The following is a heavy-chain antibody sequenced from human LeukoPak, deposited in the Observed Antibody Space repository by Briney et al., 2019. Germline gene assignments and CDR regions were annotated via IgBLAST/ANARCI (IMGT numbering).Heavy chain of an antibody. CDR1: GFTFSSYA. V-gene: IGHV3-23*01. D-gene: IGHD6-19*01. CDR2: ISGTGGST. Sequence: GGSLRPSCAASGFTFSSYAMSWVRQASGKGLEWVSSISGTGGSTYYADSVKGRFTISRDNSKNTLYLQMNSLRAEDTALYYCAKVSSGWYWNYFDYWGQGTLVTVSS. J-gene: IGHJ4*02. CDR3: AKVSSGWYWNYFDY.